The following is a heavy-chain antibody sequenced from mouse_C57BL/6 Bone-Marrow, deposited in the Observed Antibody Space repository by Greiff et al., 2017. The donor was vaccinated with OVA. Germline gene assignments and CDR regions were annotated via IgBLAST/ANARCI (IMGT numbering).Heavy chain of an antibody. CDR3: ARTVYSNSGVY. CDR2: IYPGSGST. V-gene: IGHV1-55*01. Sequence: QVQLQQPGAELVKPGASVKLSCKASGYTFTSYWITWVKQRPGQGLEWIGDIYPGSGSTNYNEKFKSKATLTVDTSSSTAYMQLSSLTSEDSAVYYCARTVYSNSGVYWGQGTTLTVSS. CDR1: GYTFTSYW. D-gene: IGHD2-5*01. J-gene: IGHJ2*01.